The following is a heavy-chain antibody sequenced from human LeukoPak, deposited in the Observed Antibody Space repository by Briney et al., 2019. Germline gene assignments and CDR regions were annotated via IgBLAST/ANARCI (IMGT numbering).Heavy chain of an antibody. CDR2: INAGNGNT. Sequence: ASVKVSCKASGYTFTSYAMHWVRQAPGQRLEWMGWINAGNGNTKYSQEFQGRVTMTRNTSISTAYMELSSLRSEDTAVYYCARTDYYDSSGYWPWGQGTLVTVSS. CDR3: ARTDYYDSSGYWP. CDR1: GYTFTSYA. D-gene: IGHD3-22*01. J-gene: IGHJ5*02. V-gene: IGHV1-3*03.